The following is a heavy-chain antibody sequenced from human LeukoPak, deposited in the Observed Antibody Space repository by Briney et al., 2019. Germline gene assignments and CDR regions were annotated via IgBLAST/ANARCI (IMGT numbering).Heavy chain of an antibody. CDR3: ARGFGVTGY. CDR1: GGSISSYY. Sequence: PSETLSLTCTVSGGSISSYYWSWIRQPPGKGLEWIGEINHSGSTNYNPSLKSRVTISVDTSKNQFSLKLSSVTAADTAVYYCARGFGVTGYWGQGTLVTVSS. D-gene: IGHD1-20*01. J-gene: IGHJ4*02. CDR2: INHSGST. V-gene: IGHV4-34*01.